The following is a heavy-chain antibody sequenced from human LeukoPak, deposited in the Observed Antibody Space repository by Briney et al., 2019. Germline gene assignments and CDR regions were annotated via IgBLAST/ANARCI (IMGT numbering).Heavy chain of an antibody. J-gene: IGHJ4*02. V-gene: IGHV1-2*02. Sequence: ASVKVSCKASGYTFTGYYMHWVRQAPGQGLEWMGWINPNSGGTNYAQKFQGRVTMARDTSISTAYMELSRLRSDDTAVYYCARSPIYTYYFDYWGQGTLVTVSS. CDR2: INPNSGGT. CDR1: GYTFTGYY. CDR3: ARSPIYTYYFDY. D-gene: IGHD2-2*02.